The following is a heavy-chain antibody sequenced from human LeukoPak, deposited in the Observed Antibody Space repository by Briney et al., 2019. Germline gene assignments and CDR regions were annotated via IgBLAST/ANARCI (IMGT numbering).Heavy chain of an antibody. J-gene: IGHJ4*02. CDR3: ARAPRYYYDSSGARDY. CDR1: GGSISSSSYY. V-gene: IGHV4-39*07. Sequence: SETLSLTCTVSGGSISSSSYYWGWIRQPPGKGLEWIGSIYYSGSTYYNPSLKSRVTISVDTSKNQFSLKLSSVTAADTAVYYCARAPRYYYDSSGARDYRGQGTLVTVSS. CDR2: IYYSGST. D-gene: IGHD3-22*01.